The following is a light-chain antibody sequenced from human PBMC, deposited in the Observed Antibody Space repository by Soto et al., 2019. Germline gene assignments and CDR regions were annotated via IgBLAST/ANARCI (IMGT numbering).Light chain of an antibody. Sequence: QSALTQPASLSGSPGQSITISCTGTSSDVGGYNYVSWYQQHPGKAPKLMIYDVSIRPSGVSNRFSGSKSGNTASLTISGLQAEDEADYYCSSYTSSSTYVVFGGGTKLTVL. CDR2: DVS. J-gene: IGLJ2*01. V-gene: IGLV2-14*01. CDR1: SSDVGGYNY. CDR3: SSYTSSSTYVV.